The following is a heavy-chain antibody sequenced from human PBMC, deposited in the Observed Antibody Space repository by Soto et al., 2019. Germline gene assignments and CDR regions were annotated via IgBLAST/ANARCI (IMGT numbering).Heavy chain of an antibody. CDR2: IYNGGST. J-gene: IGHJ4*02. Sequence: SETLSLTCTVSGGSISSYYWSWIRQPPGKGLEWIGYIYNGGSTNYNPSLKSRVTISVDASKNQFSLKLSSVTAADTAVYYCARGSTGYSSSWYRYWGQGTLVTVSS. CDR1: GGSISSYY. CDR3: ARGSTGYSSSWYRY. V-gene: IGHV4-59*08. D-gene: IGHD6-13*01.